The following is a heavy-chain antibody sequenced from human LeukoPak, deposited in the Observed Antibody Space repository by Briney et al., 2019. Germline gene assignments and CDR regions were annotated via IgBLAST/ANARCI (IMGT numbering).Heavy chain of an antibody. CDR2: INPNSGGT. CDR1: GYTFTGYY. D-gene: IGHD6-19*01. J-gene: IGHJ5*02. Sequence: ASVKVSCKASGYTFTGYYMHWVRQAPGQGLEWMGWINPNSGGTNYAQKFQGRVTMTRDTSISTAYMELSRLRSDDTAVYYCARDPSNTSGWKTWFDTWGQGTPVTVSS. V-gene: IGHV1-2*02. CDR3: ARDPSNTSGWKTWFDT.